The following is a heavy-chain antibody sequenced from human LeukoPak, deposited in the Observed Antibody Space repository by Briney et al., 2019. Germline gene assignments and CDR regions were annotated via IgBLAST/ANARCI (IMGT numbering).Heavy chain of an antibody. J-gene: IGHJ4*02. D-gene: IGHD1-26*01. V-gene: IGHV3-74*01. Sequence: PGGSLRLSCAASGFTLSTYWMHWVRQGPGKGLVWVARIESDASNTRYADSVKGRFTISRDNANKTLYLQMNSLRAEDTAVYYCTRDGSGSRIPFDYWGQGTLVTVSS. CDR1: GFTLSTYW. CDR3: TRDGSGSRIPFDY. CDR2: IESDASNT.